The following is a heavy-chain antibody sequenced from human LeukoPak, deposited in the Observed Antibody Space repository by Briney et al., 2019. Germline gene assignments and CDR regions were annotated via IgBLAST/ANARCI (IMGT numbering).Heavy chain of an antibody. J-gene: IGHJ4*02. CDR2: INPNSGGT. D-gene: IGHD3-16*01. V-gene: IGHV1-2*06. Sequence: GASVKVSCKASGYTFTGYYMHWVRQAPGRGLEWMGRINPNSGGTNYAQKFQGRVTMTRDTSISTAYMELSRLRSDDTAVYYCARDLGEWSYYFDYWGQGTLVTVSS. CDR1: GYTFTGYY. CDR3: ARDLGEWSYYFDY.